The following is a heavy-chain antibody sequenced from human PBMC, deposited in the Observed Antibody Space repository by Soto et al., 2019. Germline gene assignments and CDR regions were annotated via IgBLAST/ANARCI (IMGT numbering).Heavy chain of an antibody. CDR2: ISSSGSTI. D-gene: IGHD1-7*01. J-gene: IGHJ6*02. CDR3: ARDETVTTGLGYYGMDV. CDR1: GFTFSDYY. V-gene: IGHV3-11*01. Sequence: GGSLRLSCASSGFTFSDYYMSWIRQAPGEGLEWVSYISSSGSTIYYAESVKGRFTISRDNANNSLYLQMSSLRADDTAVYYCARDETVTTGLGYYGMDVWGQGTTVTVSS.